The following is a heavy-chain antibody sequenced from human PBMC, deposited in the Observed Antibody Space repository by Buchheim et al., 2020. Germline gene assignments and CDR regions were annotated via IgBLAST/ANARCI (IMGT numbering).Heavy chain of an antibody. CDR2: IYYSGST. CDR1: GGSVSSGSYY. Sequence: QVQLQESGPGLVKPSETLSLTCTVSGGSVSSGSYYWSWIRQPPGKELEWIGYIYYSGSTNYNPSLKSRVTISVDTSKNQFSLKLSSVTAADTAVYYCARLGSVDDFWSGYKYYYYGMDVWGQGTT. D-gene: IGHD3-3*01. CDR3: ARLGSVDDFWSGYKYYYYGMDV. J-gene: IGHJ6*02. V-gene: IGHV4-61*01.